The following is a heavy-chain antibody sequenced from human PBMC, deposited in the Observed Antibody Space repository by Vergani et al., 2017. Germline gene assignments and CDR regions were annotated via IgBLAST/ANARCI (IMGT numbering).Heavy chain of an antibody. J-gene: IGHJ4*02. CDR1: GFPFIASS. CDR3: TTYNMGASIH. D-gene: IGHD1-26*01. CDR2: IQFRVNVDAT. V-gene: IGHV3-15*01. Sequence: EVQLVESGGGWQKPGGSLSFSLQASGFPFIASSMTWVRQGPGKGLEWVSRIQFRVNVDATDNAAPVKGRFTISRDGSKETLYLQMNSLKIEDTGVYYCTTYNMGASIHWGRGTLVTVSS.